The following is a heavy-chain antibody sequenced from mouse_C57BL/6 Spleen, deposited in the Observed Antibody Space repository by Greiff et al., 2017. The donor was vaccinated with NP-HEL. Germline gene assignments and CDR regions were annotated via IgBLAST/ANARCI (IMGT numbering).Heavy chain of an antibody. CDR2: ISSGGDYI. CDR1: GFTFSSYA. V-gene: IGHV5-9-1*02. CDR3: TRVGFDY. J-gene: IGHJ2*01. Sequence: EVHLVESGEGLVKPGGSLKLSCAASGFTFSSYAMSWVRQTPEKRLEWVAYISSGGDYIYYADTVKGRFTISRDNARNTLYLQMGSLMSEDTAMYSCTRVGFDYWGQGTTLTVSS.